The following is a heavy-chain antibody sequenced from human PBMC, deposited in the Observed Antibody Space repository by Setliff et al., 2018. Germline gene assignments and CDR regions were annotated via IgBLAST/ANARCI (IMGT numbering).Heavy chain of an antibody. Sequence: SETLSLTCTVSGGSISSGSYYWGWIRQPPGKGLEWMGSIYYSGSTYYDPSLKSRVTISVDTSKNQFSLNLSSVTAADTAVYYCARTGTYRYFDHWGQGTLVTVSS. CDR1: GGSISSGSYY. D-gene: IGHD1-1*01. CDR3: ARTGTYRYFDH. J-gene: IGHJ4*02. CDR2: IYYSGST. V-gene: IGHV4-39*01.